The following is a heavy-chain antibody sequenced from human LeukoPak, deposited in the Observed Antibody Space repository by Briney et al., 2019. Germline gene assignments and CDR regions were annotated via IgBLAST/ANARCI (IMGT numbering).Heavy chain of an antibody. CDR2: IRGSRGGI. Sequence: GGSLRLSCAPSGFTLSIHSMNWVPQAPGKGLEWILYIRGSRGGIFYADSVKGRFTISTDNARNPLYLQMNSLRDEDTAVYYCARDLNWGFDYWGQGILVSVSS. D-gene: IGHD7-27*01. CDR3: ARDLNWGFDY. J-gene: IGHJ4*02. V-gene: IGHV3-48*02. CDR1: GFTLSIHS.